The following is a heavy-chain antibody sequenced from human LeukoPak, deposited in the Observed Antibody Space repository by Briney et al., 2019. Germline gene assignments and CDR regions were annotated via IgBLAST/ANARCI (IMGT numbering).Heavy chain of an antibody. CDR1: GYTFSSNY. D-gene: IGHD3-9*01. CDR2: INPSGGST. Sequence: GASARDSSMECGYTFSSNYMHRVRQTPGPRLEWRGLINPSGGSTSYAQKFQGRVIMTRDTSTSTVYMELSSLRSEDTAVYYCASTNYDILTGHLGWGQGPLVTVSS. J-gene: IGHJ4*02. CDR3: ASTNYDILTGHLG. V-gene: IGHV1-46*01.